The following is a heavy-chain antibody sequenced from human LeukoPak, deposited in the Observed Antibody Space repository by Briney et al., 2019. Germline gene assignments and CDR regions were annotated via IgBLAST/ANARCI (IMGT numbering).Heavy chain of an antibody. J-gene: IGHJ4*02. V-gene: IGHV1-8*03. CDR1: GYTFTRYA. Sequence: GASVKVSCKASGYTFTRYAINWVRQATGQGLEWMGWMNPKSGNPAHAQKFPGRVAITWDTSISTVYMELSSLRSEDMAVYFCARGGRSPDYWGQGTLVTVSS. CDR3: ARGGRSPDY. CDR2: MNPKSGNP. D-gene: IGHD2-15*01.